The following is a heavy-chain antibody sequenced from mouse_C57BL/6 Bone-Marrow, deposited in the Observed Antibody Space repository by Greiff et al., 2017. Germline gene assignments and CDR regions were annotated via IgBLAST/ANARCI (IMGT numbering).Heavy chain of an antibody. Sequence: QVQLQQSGAELVRPGASVTLSCKASGYTFTDYEMHWVKQTPVHGLEWIGAIDPETGGTAYNQKFKGKAILTADKSSSTAYMELRSLTSGDSAVYYCTRWLLLRWVFAYWGQGALVTVSA. D-gene: IGHD1-1*01. CDR3: TRWLLLRWVFAY. CDR2: IDPETGGT. J-gene: IGHJ3*01. V-gene: IGHV1-15*01. CDR1: GYTFTDYE.